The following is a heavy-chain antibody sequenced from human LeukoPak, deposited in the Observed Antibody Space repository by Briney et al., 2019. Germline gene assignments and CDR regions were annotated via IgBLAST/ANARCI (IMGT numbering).Heavy chain of an antibody. Sequence: GGSLRLSCATSGFAFSSYWMLWVRQVPGKGLVWVSRISGDGSTTTYADSVKGRFTISRDNTKNILYLQMDSLRTEDTAIYYCARSQFDYWGKGILVTVSS. CDR1: GFAFSSYW. J-gene: IGHJ4*02. V-gene: IGHV3-74*01. CDR2: ISGDGSTT. CDR3: ARSQFDY.